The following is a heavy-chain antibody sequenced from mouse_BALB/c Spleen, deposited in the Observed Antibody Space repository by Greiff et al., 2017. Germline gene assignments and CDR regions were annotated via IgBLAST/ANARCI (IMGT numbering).Heavy chain of an antibody. CDR3: ARSNRYDVGSWFAY. D-gene: IGHD2-14*01. CDR1: GYTFTSYT. Sequence: VQLHQSGAELARPGASVKMSCKASGYTFTSYTMHWVKQRPGQGLEWIGYINPSSGYTNYNQKFKDKATLTADKSSSTAYMQLSSLTSEDSAVYYCARSNRYDVGSWFAYWGQGTLVTVSA. V-gene: IGHV1-4*01. CDR2: INPSSGYT. J-gene: IGHJ3*01.